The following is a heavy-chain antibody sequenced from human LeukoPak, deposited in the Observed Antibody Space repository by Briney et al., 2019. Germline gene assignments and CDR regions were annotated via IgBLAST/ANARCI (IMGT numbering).Heavy chain of an antibody. V-gene: IGHV4-59*01. CDR2: IYYSGST. J-gene: IGHJ4*02. Sequence: SETLSLTCTVSGGSISSYYWSWIRQPPGKGLQWVGCIYYSGSTDYNPSLKSQVTISLDTSKNQFSLKLTSVTAADTAVYYCASEYCASSSCRFDSWGQGTLVTVSS. D-gene: IGHD2-2*01. CDR3: ASEYCASSSCRFDS. CDR1: GGSISSYY.